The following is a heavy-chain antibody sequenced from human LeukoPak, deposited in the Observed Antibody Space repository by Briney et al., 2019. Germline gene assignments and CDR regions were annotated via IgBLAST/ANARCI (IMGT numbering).Heavy chain of an antibody. CDR2: ISYDGSNK. CDR1: GFTFSNAW. CDR3: ARAHPIVDAFDI. D-gene: IGHD1-26*01. J-gene: IGHJ3*02. Sequence: GGSLRLSSAASGFTFSNAWMSWVRQAPGKGLEWVAVISYDGSNKYYADSVKGRFTISRDNSKNTLYLQMNSLRAEDTAVYYCARAHPIVDAFDIWGQGTMVTVSS. V-gene: IGHV3-30-3*01.